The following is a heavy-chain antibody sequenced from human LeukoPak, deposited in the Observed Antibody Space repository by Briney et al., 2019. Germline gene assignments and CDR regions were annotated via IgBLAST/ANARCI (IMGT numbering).Heavy chain of an antibody. CDR2: ISGSGGTT. D-gene: IGHD3-10*01. V-gene: IGHV3-23*01. CDR3: AKTTSSLWFGEFRGGANYFDY. J-gene: IGHJ4*02. Sequence: GGSLRLSCTASGFNFNRFAVTWVRQAPGKGLEWVSAISGSGGTTHYADSVKGRFSISRDNSKNPLYLQLSRVRAEDTAVYYCAKTTSSLWFGEFRGGANYFDYWGQGALVTVSS. CDR1: GFNFNRFA.